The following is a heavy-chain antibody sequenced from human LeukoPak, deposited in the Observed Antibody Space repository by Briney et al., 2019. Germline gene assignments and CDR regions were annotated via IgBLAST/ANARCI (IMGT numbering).Heavy chain of an antibody. CDR2: IYYIGST. D-gene: IGHD3-3*01. J-gene: IGHJ4*02. V-gene: IGHV4-59*08. CDR1: GGSISSYY. Sequence: PSETLSLTCTVSGGSISSYYWSWIRQPPGKGLEWIGYIYYIGSTNYNPSLKSRVTISVDTSNNQFSLKLNSVTAADTAVYYCARAGYDFWSGYYDGFDYWGQGTPVTVSS. CDR3: ARAGYDFWSGYYDGFDY.